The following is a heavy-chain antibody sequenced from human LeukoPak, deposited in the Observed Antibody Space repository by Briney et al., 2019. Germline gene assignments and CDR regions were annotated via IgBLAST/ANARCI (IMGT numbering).Heavy chain of an antibody. CDR3: ARGRGHYYMDV. V-gene: IGHV4-34*01. CDR1: GGSFSGYY. J-gene: IGHJ6*03. D-gene: IGHD3-10*01. Sequence: SETLSLTCAVYGGSFSGYYWSWIRQPPGRGLEWIGEINHSGSTNYNPSLKSRVTISVDTSKDQFSLKLSSVTAADTAVYYCARGRGHYYMDVWGKGTTVTVSS. CDR2: INHSGST.